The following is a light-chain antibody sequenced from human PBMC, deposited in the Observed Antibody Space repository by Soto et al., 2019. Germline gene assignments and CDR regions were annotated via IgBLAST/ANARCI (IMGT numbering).Light chain of an antibody. J-gene: IGKJ5*01. Sequence: EIVLTQSPGTLSLSPGERAPLSCRASQSVSSYVAWYQQKPGQAPRLLIDGASSRATGIPDRFSGSGSGTDFTLTISRLEPEDFAVYYCQQYGSSPQLITFGQGTRLEIK. V-gene: IGKV3-20*01. CDR3: QQYGSSPQLIT. CDR2: GAS. CDR1: QSVSSY.